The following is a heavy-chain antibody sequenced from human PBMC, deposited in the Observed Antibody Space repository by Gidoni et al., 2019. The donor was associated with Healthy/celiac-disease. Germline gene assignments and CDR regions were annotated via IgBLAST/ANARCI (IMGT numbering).Heavy chain of an antibody. CDR2: ISAYNGNT. CDR3: ARDSGRVGATNNGMDV. V-gene: IGHV1-18*01. J-gene: IGHJ6*02. CDR1: GYTFTSYG. D-gene: IGHD1-26*01. Sequence: HVQLLQSGAEVKKPGTSVMVSGKASGYTFTSYGISWVRQAPGQGLEWMGWISAYNGNTNYAQKRQGRVTMTTDTSTSTAYMELRSLRSDDTAVYYCARDSGRVGATNNGMDVWGQGTTVTVSS.